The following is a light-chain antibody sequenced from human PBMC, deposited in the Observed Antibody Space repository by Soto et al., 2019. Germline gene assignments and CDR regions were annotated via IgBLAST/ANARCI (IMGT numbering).Light chain of an antibody. CDR2: GAS. CDR3: QQYNKWPLT. CDR1: KAIGSS. Sequence: EIVMTQSPASLSASVGDSVTITCRASKAIGSSFAWYQQKPGKVPEVLIYGASTLQNGVPSRFSGSGPGTEFTLTISSLQSEDFTVYYCQQYNKWPLTFGQGTKVDIK. V-gene: IGKV1-9*01. J-gene: IGKJ1*01.